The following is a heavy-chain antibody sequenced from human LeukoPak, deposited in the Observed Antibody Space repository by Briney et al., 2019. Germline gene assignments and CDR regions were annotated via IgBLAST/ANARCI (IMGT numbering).Heavy chain of an antibody. Sequence: PGGSLRLSCAASGFTFSSYGMHWVRQAPGKGLEWVAFISNDGSNEHYGDSVKGRFTISRDNSRNTLYLQMNSLRPEDTAVFYCAGGLHTVRGVAHRLPFDYWGQGTLVTVSS. CDR1: GFTFSSYG. V-gene: IGHV3-30*19. CDR3: AGGLHTVRGVAHRLPFDY. D-gene: IGHD3-10*01. CDR2: ISNDGSNE. J-gene: IGHJ4*02.